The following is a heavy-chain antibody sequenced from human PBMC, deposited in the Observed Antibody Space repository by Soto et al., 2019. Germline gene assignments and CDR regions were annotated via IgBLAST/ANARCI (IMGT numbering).Heavy chain of an antibody. J-gene: IGHJ5*02. CDR2: ISYDGSNK. CDR3: DRLAAGTGWFDP. CDR1: GFTFSSYG. D-gene: IGHD6-13*01. Sequence: QVQLVESGGGVVQPGRSLRLSCAASGFTFSSYGRHWVRQAPGKGLEWVAVISYDGSNKYYADSVKGRFTISRDNSKNTLYLQMNSLRAEDTAVYYCDRLAAGTGWFDPWGQGPLVTVSS. V-gene: IGHV3-30*03.